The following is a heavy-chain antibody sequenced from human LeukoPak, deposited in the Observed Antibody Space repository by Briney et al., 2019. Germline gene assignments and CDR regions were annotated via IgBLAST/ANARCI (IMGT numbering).Heavy chain of an antibody. CDR1: GYTFTSYG. Sequence: ASVKVSCKASGYTFTSYGISWVRQAPGQGLEWMGWISAYNGNTNYAQKLQGRVTMTTDTSTSTAYMELRSLRSDDTAVYYCARTIPAAGPTPLHYYYYYYMDVWGKGTTVTVSS. CDR2: ISAYNGNT. V-gene: IGHV1-18*01. D-gene: IGHD2-2*01. CDR3: ARTIPAAGPTPLHYYYYYYMDV. J-gene: IGHJ6*03.